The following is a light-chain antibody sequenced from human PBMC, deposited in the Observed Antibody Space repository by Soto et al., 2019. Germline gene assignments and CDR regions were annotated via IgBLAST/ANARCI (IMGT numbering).Light chain of an antibody. J-gene: IGLJ2*01. CDR3: ASWDGDRTGPI. CDR2: TDD. CDR1: HSNVGVNA. Sequence: QSALTQPPSASGTPGQRVVISCSGSHSNVGVNAISWYQHLPGTAPRLLLHTDDQRPSGIPDRFSGSNSGTSASLAISRLQSEDECHYYCASWDGDRTGPIFCGGT. V-gene: IGLV1-44*01.